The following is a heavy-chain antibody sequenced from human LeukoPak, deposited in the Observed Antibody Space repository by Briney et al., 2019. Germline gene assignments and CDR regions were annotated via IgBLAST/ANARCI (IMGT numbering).Heavy chain of an antibody. D-gene: IGHD1-26*01. CDR1: GYTFTSYD. V-gene: IGHV1-8*01. J-gene: IGHJ4*02. CDR2: MSPNSGDT. Sequence: ASVKVSCKASGYTFTSYDFNWVRQATGRRPGWMGWMSPNSGDTGYAQKFQDRVTMTRNTSISTAYMELSSLRSDDTAVYYCARASGSYSAFDYWGQGTLVTVSS. CDR3: ARASGSYSAFDY.